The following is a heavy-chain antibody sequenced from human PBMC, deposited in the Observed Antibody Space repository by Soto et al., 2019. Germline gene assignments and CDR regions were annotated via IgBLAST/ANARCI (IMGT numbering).Heavy chain of an antibody. V-gene: IGHV1-18*01. CDR1: GYTFTSYG. CDR2: ISAYNGNT. CDR3: AREGYYDFWSGYLPITADY. J-gene: IGHJ4*02. D-gene: IGHD3-3*01. Sequence: ASVKVSCKASGYTFTSYGISWVRQAPGQGLEWMGWISAYNGNTNYAQKHQGRVTMTTDTSTSTAYMELRSLRSDDTAVYYCAREGYYDFWSGYLPITADYWGQGTLVTVSS.